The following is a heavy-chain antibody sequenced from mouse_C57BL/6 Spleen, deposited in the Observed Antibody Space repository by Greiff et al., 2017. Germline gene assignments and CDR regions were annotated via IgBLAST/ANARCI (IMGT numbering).Heavy chain of an antibody. CDR2: LGPGSGST. Sequence: QVQLQQSGAELVKPGASVKISCKASGYTFTDYYINWVKQRPGQGLEWIGKLGPGSGSTYYNEKFKGKATLTADKSSSTAYMQLSSLTSEDSAVYFCARDYGSSSWYFDVWGTGTTVTVSS. CDR1: GYTFTDYY. J-gene: IGHJ1*03. V-gene: IGHV1-77*01. CDR3: ARDYGSSSWYFDV. D-gene: IGHD1-1*01.